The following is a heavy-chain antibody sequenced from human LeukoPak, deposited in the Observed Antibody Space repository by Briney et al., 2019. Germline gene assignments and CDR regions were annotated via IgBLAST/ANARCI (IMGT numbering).Heavy chain of an antibody. J-gene: IGHJ4*02. CDR3: ARGRWYYGLGSYYKFFDY. D-gene: IGHD3-10*01. V-gene: IGHV4-34*01. CDR2: INHSEST. Sequence: SETLSLTCAVYGGSFSGYYWGWIRQPPGKGLEWIGEINHSESTNYNPSLKSRVTISVDTSKNQFSLKLSSVTAADTAVYYCARGRWYYGLGSYYKFFDYWGQGTLVTVSS. CDR1: GGSFSGYY.